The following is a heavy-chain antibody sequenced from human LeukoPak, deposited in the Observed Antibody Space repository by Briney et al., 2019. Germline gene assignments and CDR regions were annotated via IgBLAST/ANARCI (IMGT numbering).Heavy chain of an antibody. V-gene: IGHV3-11*01. J-gene: IGHJ2*01. CDR1: GFTFSDYY. CDR3: ASAEDSSSPWYFDL. CDR2: ISSSGSTT. D-gene: IGHD6-6*01. Sequence: GGSLRLSCAASGFTFSDYYMSWIRQAPGKGLEGVSYISSSGSTTYYADSVKGRFTISRDSARNSLFLQMNSLRAEDTAVYYCASAEDSSSPWYFDLWGRGTLVTVSS.